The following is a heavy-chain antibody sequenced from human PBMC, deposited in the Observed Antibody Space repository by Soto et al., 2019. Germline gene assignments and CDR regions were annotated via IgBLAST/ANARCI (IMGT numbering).Heavy chain of an antibody. D-gene: IGHD6-13*01. V-gene: IGHV3-15*07. Sequence: SVSNAWMNWVRQAPGKGLEWVGRIKSKTDGGTTDYAAPVKGRVTISRDDSKNTLYLQMNSLKTEDTAVYYCTTDSIAAAGPFDYWCQGTLVTVSS. CDR2: IKSKTDGGTT. CDR1: SVSNAW. CDR3: TTDSIAAAGPFDY. J-gene: IGHJ4*02.